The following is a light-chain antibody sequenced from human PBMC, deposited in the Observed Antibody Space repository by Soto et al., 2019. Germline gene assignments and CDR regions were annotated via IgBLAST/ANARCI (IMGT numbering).Light chain of an antibody. CDR1: QSVSSN. Sequence: KGMKNSAAAVSVTEGERATLSCRASQSVSSNLAWYQQKPGQAPRLRIYGASTRATGIPARFSGSGSGTEFTLTISSLQSEDFAVYYCQHYINRRRTFGQGTKVDI. V-gene: IGKV3-15*01. CDR2: GAS. CDR3: QHYINRRRT. J-gene: IGKJ1*01.